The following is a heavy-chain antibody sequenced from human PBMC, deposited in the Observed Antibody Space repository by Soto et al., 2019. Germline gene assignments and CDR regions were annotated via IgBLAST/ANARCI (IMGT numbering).Heavy chain of an antibody. CDR1: GGSVTSYY. D-gene: IGHD3-3*01. CDR3: ARGQRFSDWFDP. CDR2: VYSSGGT. Sequence: LSLTCTVSGGSVTSYYWTWIRQPAGKGLEWIGRVYSSGGTHYNPSLKSRVTISLDTSKNQFSLRLLSVTDADTAVYFCARGQRFSDWFDPWSQGTLVTVSS. J-gene: IGHJ5*02. V-gene: IGHV4-4*07.